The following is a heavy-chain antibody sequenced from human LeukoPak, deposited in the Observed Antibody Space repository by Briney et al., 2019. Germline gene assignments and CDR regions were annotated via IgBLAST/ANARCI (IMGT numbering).Heavy chain of an antibody. J-gene: IGHJ4*02. CDR2: INHSGST. Sequence: SQTLPLTCAVSGGSISSGGYSWSWIRQPPGKGLEWIGEINHSGSTNYNPSLKSRVTISVDTSKNQFSLKLSSVTAADTAVYYCARRRRGGYSYGYPYWGQGTLVTVSS. D-gene: IGHD5-18*01. CDR1: GGSISSGGYS. CDR3: ARRRRGGYSYGYPY. V-gene: IGHV4-30-2*01.